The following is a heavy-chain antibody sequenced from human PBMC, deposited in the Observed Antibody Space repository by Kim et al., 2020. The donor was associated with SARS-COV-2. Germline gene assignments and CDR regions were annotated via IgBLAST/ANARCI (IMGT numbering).Heavy chain of an antibody. J-gene: IGHJ4*02. CDR3: AKASSRGAYLTYFDY. D-gene: IGHD1-26*01. V-gene: IGHV3-23*01. Sequence: ADSVKGRFTISRDDSKNTLHLQMNSLRAEDTVVYYCAKASSRGAYLTYFDYWGPGTLVTVSS.